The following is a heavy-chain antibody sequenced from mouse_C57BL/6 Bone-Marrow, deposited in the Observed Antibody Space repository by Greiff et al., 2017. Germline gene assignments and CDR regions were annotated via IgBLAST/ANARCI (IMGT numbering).Heavy chain of an antibody. V-gene: IGHV14-4*01. Sequence: EVQGVESGAELVRPGASVKLSCTASGFNIKDDYMHWVKQRPEQGLEWIGWIDPENGDTEYASKFQGKATITADTSSNTAYLQLSSLTSEDTAVYYCTFYLLPYYYAMDYWGQGTSVTVSS. J-gene: IGHJ4*01. CDR1: GFNIKDDY. CDR2: IDPENGDT. D-gene: IGHD2-1*01. CDR3: TFYLLPYYYAMDY.